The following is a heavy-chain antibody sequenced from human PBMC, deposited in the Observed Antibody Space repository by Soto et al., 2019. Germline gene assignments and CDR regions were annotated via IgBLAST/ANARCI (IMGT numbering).Heavy chain of an antibody. CDR2: VSTNGGTS. Sequence: WDVQDAAKGLEYHSAVSTNGGTSYYADSVKGRFTISRDNSRNTLYLQMNSLRPEDTAVYYCVKVRAF. J-gene: IGHJ3*01. V-gene: IGHV3-64D*09. CDR3: VKVRAF.